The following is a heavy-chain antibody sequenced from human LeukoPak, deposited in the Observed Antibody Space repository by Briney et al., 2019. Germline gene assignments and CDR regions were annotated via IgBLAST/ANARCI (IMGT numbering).Heavy chain of an antibody. CDR2: ISSSSSTI. CDR1: GFTFSSYS. Sequence: GGSLRLSCAASGFTFSSYSMNWVRQAPGKGLEWVSYISSSSSTIYYADSVKGRFTISRDNAKNSLYLQMNSLRAEDTAVYYCARESSGSPLLFDYWGQGTLVTVFS. V-gene: IGHV3-48*04. CDR3: ARESSGSPLLFDY. J-gene: IGHJ4*02. D-gene: IGHD3-22*01.